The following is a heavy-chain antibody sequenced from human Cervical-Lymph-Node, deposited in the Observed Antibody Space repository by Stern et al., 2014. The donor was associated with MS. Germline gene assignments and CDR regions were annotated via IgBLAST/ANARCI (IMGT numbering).Heavy chain of an antibody. CDR3: AHNLYTSDWDRFDY. D-gene: IGHD6-25*01. V-gene: IGHV2-5*02. CDR1: GFSLSTSGVG. CDR2: IYWDDDK. Sequence: QVTLRESGPTLVKPTQTLTLTCTFSGFSLSTSGVGVGWIRQPPGKALEGLALIYWDDDKRYSPSLKSRLTITKDTSKNQVVLTMTNMDPGDTAPYYCAHNLYTSDWDRFDYWGQGTLVTVSS. J-gene: IGHJ4*02.